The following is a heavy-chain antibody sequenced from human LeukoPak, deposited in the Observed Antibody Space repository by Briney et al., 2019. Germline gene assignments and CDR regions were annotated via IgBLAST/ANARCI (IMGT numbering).Heavy chain of an antibody. D-gene: IGHD1-26*01. CDR1: AFTFNSYA. CDR3: AKDLGRYRNNYFDY. Sequence: GGSLRLSCAASAFTFNSYAMSGVRQAPEKGLEWVATISGSGGGTYYADSVKGRFTISRDESKNTLYLQMNSLRAENSAVYYCAKDLGRYRNNYFDYWGQGTLVTVSS. CDR2: ISGSGGGT. J-gene: IGHJ4*02. V-gene: IGHV3-23*01.